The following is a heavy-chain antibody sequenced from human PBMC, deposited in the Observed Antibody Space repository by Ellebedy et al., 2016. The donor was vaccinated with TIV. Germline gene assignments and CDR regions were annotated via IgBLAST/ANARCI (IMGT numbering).Heavy chain of an antibody. D-gene: IGHD1-26*01. V-gene: IGHV1-46*01. CDR3: AREGGVYYFDY. CDR1: GYTFTSDL. CDR2: INPSGGGT. J-gene: IGHJ4*02. Sequence: AASVTVSCKASGYTFTSDLIHWVRQAPGQGLEWRVIINPSGGGTGYAQKFQGRVTMTRDTSASTVYMELSSLRSEDTAVYYCAREGGVYYFDYWGQGTLVTVSS.